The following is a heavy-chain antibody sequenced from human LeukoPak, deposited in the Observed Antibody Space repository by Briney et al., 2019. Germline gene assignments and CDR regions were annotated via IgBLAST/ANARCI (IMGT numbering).Heavy chain of an antibody. CDR1: GYTFTGYY. CDR2: FDPEDVQI. J-gene: IGHJ3*01. CDR3: ATFAIFGVFTYAFDV. D-gene: IGHD3-3*01. V-gene: IGHV1-24*01. Sequence: GASVKVSCKTSGYTFTGYYMHWVRQVPGKGLEWMGGFDPEDVQIIYAQKFKGRVTITEDTSTDTAYMELSSLKSEDTAVYYCATFAIFGVFTYAFDVWGQGTMVTVSS.